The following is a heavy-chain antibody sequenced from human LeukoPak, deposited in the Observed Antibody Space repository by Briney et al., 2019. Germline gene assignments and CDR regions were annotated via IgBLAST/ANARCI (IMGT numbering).Heavy chain of an antibody. CDR2: ISGSGGST. D-gene: IGHD6-19*01. CDR3: AKGGSSGWYYFDY. CDR1: GFTFSSYA. J-gene: IGHJ4*02. Sequence: GGSLRLPCAASGFTFSSYAMSWVRQAPGKGLEWVSAISGSGGSTYYADSVKGRFTISRDNSKNTLYLQMNSLRAEDTAVYYCAKGGSSGWYYFDYWGQGTLVTVSS. V-gene: IGHV3-23*01.